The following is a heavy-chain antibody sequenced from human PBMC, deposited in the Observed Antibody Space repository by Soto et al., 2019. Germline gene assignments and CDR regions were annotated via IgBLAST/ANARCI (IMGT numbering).Heavy chain of an antibody. CDR3: AMTYSSSWYGSGMDV. D-gene: IGHD6-13*01. V-gene: IGHV1-8*01. CDR2: MNPNSGNT. Sequence: QVQLVQSGAEVKKPGASVKVSCKASGYTFTSYDINWVRQATGQGLEWMGWMNPNSGNTGYAQKVQGRVNMTRNTSISTAYMELSSLRSEDTAVYYCAMTYSSSWYGSGMDVWGQGTTVTVSS. CDR1: GYTFTSYD. J-gene: IGHJ6*02.